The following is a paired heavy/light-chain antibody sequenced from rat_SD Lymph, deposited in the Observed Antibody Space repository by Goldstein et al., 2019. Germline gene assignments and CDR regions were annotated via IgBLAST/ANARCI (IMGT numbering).Light chain of an antibody. J-gene: IGKJ1*01. V-gene: IGKV3S1*01. Sequence: DIVLTQSPALAVSLGQRATISCKTNQNVDYYGNSYMHWYQQKPGQQPKLLIYLASNLASGIPARFSGRGSGTDFTLTIDPVEADDTATYYCQQSRNLPWTFGGGTKLELK. CDR2: LAS. CDR1: QNVDYYGNSY. CDR3: QQSRNLPWT.
Heavy chain of an antibody. Sequence: QVQLKESGPGLVQPSQTLSLTCTVSGLSLTSNSVSWIRQPPGKGLEWMGVIWSNGGTDYNSAIKSRLSISRDTSKSQVFLKMNSLQTEDTAMYFCARTPDTLPGYNSKNPYWGQGVMVTVSS. CDR2: IWSNGGT. V-gene: IGHV2-47*01. D-gene: IGHD1-4*01. CDR1: GLSLTSNS. J-gene: IGHJ2*01. CDR3: ARTPDTLPGYNSKNPY.